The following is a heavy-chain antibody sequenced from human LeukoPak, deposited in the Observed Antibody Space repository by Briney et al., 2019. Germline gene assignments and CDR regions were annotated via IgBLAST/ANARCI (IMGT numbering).Heavy chain of an antibody. CDR1: GYSISSGYY. V-gene: IGHV4-38-2*02. CDR3: ARGGNPVDY. Sequence: SETLSLTCTVSGYSISSGYYWGWIRQPPGKGLEWIGSIYHSGSTYYNPSLKSRVTISVDTSKNQFSLKLSSVTAADTAVYYCARGGNPVDYWGQGTLVTVSS. D-gene: IGHD4-23*01. CDR2: IYHSGST. J-gene: IGHJ4*02.